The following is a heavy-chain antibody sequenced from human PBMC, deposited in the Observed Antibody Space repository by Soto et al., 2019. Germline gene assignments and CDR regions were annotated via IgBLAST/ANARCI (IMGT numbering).Heavy chain of an antibody. V-gene: IGHV1-2*04. CDR1: GYTFTGYY. J-gene: IGHJ3*02. CDR3: ARGRANWNYLYGPNEAFDI. CDR2: INPNSGGT. D-gene: IGHD1-7*01. Sequence: GASVKVSCKASGYTFTGYYMHWVRQAPGQGLEWMGWINPNSGGTNYAQKFQGWVTMTRDTSISTAYMELSRLRSDDTAVYYCARGRANWNYLYGPNEAFDIWGQGTMVT.